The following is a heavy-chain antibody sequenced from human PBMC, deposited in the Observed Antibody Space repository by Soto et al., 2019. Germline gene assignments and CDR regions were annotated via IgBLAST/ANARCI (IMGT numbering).Heavy chain of an antibody. CDR2: SSYSGSN. J-gene: IGHJ4*02. V-gene: IGHV4-31*01. CDR1: GGSINSGGYY. Sequence: QVQLQESGPGLVKPSQTLSLICTVSGGSINSGGYYWTWIRQHPGKGLDWIGYSSYSGSNYYNPFLRSVGTRSADTCENQCSLNRSPVTAADTVVDFCARGYRQSGYSSSWVFDYWGQGSLVNVSS. CDR3: ARGYRQSGYSSSWVFDY. D-gene: IGHD6-13*01.